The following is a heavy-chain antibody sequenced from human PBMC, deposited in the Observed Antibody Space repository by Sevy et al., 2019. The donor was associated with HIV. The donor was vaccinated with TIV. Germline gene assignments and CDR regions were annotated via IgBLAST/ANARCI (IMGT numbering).Heavy chain of an antibody. V-gene: IGHV3-7*04. CDR2: IKQDESEK. D-gene: IGHD3-22*01. J-gene: IGHJ4*02. CDR3: ARGNSGSFDY. CDR1: GFTFSTYW. Sequence: GGSLRLSCAASGFTFSTYWTHWVRQAPGKGLEWVANIKQDESEKNYVASVKGRFTISRDNAKNSLYLQMNSLRPGDTAVYYCARGNSGSFDYWGQGTLVTVSS.